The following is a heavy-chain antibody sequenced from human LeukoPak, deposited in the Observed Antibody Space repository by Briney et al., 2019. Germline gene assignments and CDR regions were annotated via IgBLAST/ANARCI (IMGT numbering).Heavy chain of an antibody. CDR2: INPNSGGT. J-gene: IGHJ3*02. V-gene: IGHV1-2*06. CDR1: GYTFTGYY. CDR3: ARAYTQEHNFVTMVRGVIGGGAFDI. D-gene: IGHD3-10*01. Sequence: ASVKVSCKASGYTFTGYYMHWVRQAPGQGLEWMGRINPNSGGTNYAQKFQGRVTMTRDTSISTAYMELSSLRSEDTAVYYCARAYTQEHNFVTMVRGVIGGGAFDIWGQGTMVTVSS.